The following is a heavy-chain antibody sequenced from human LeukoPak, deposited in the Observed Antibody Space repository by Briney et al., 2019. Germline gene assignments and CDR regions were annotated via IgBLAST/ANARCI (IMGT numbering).Heavy chain of an antibody. Sequence: VASVKVSCKASGGTFSSYAISWVRQAPGQGLEWMGGIIPIFGTANYAQKLQGRVTMTTDTSTSTAYMELRSLRSDDTAVYYCARDRSSSDYWGQGTLVTVSS. CDR1: GGTFSSYA. CDR3: ARDRSSSDY. J-gene: IGHJ4*02. CDR2: IIPIFGTA. D-gene: IGHD6-6*01. V-gene: IGHV1-69*05.